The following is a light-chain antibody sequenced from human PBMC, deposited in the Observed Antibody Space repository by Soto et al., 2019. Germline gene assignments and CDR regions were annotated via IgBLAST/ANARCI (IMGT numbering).Light chain of an antibody. CDR3: QQYDNLLT. CDR1: QDISNH. CDR2: GAF. V-gene: IGKV1-33*01. J-gene: IGKJ4*01. Sequence: DLQMTQSPSSLSASVGDRVTITCQASQDISNHLNWYQQKPGKAPNLLIYGAFNLETGVPSRFSGGGSGTDFTFTISSLQPEDNATYYCQQYDNLLTFGGGTKVEIK.